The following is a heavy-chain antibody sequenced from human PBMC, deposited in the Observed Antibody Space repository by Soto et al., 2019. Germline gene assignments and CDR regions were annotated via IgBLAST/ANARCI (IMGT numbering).Heavy chain of an antibody. J-gene: IGHJ4*02. CDR2: ISGSADST. D-gene: IGHD6-6*01. CDR1: VFTFSNYA. V-gene: IGHV3-23*01. CDR3: AREPLGEAVAGRPISSSEFDD. Sequence: VGSLRLACVSSVFTFSNYAMSCVRHTPGKWLEWVSAISGSADSTYSADSAKGRFTVSRDNSKNTLYLQMSSLRPEDTAVYYCAREPLGEAVAGRPISSSEFDDWCQGTLVTLSS.